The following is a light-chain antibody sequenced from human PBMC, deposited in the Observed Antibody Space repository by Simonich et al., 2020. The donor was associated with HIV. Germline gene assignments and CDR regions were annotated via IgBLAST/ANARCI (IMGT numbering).Light chain of an antibody. CDR2: GAA. CDR1: PSVSSN. J-gene: IGKJ3*01. CDR3: QQYVSSPVT. V-gene: IGKV3-15*01. Sequence: EIVMTQSPATLSVSPGERATLSCRASPSVSSNLAGYQQKLGQAPRILIYGAATRATGIPARFSGSGSGTDFTLTISRLEPEDFAVYYCQQYVSSPVTFGPGTTVDIK.